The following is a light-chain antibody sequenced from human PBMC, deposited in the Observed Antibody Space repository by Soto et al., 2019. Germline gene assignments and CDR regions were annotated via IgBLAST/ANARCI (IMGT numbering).Light chain of an antibody. CDR3: QQYDRYPVT. V-gene: IGKV1-5*03. J-gene: IGKJ4*01. CDR1: QSVSTW. Sequence: DSQMTQSPSTLAASVGDRVTITCRASQSVSTWLAWYQQKPGQPPKLLIYKASILHSGVSSRFSGSGSGTDFTLTISGLQPDVFATYYCQQYDRYPVTFGGGTKVEVK. CDR2: KAS.